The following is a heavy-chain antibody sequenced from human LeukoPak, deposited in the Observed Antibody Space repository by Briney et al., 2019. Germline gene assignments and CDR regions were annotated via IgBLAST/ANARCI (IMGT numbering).Heavy chain of an antibody. CDR1: GGSISSYY. Sequence: SETLSLTCTVSGGSISSYYWSWIRQPPGKGLEWIGYIYYSGSTNYNPSLKSRVTISVDTSKNQFSLKLSSVTAADTAVYYCARDRTVDYYGSGSYYKDYYYYGMDVWGQGTTVTVSS. V-gene: IGHV4-59*01. CDR3: ARDRTVDYYGSGSYYKDYYYYGMDV. J-gene: IGHJ6*02. CDR2: IYYSGST. D-gene: IGHD3-10*01.